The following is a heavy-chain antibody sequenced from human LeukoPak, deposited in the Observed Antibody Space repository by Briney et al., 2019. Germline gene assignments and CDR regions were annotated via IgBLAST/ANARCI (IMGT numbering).Heavy chain of an antibody. CDR2: ISGSGGST. Sequence: GGSLKLSCAASGFTFSSYAMSWVRQAPGKGLEWVSAISGSGGSTYYADSVKGRFTISRDNSKNTLYLQMNGLRAEDTAVYYCAKDASAAGTGYFDYWGQGTLVTVSS. V-gene: IGHV3-23*01. J-gene: IGHJ4*02. D-gene: IGHD6-13*01. CDR1: GFTFSSYA. CDR3: AKDASAAGTGYFDY.